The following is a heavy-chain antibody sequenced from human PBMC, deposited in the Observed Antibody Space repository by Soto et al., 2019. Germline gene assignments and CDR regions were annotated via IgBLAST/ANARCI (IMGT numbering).Heavy chain of an antibody. CDR2: ISANNGNT. J-gene: IGHJ4*02. CDR1: GYTFTSYG. CDR3: AIIGSGDYSDFDY. Sequence: ASVKVSCKGFGYTFTSYGISWVRQAPGQGLEWMGWISANNGNTNYAQKLQDRVTMTTDTSTSTPYMELRSLRSDDTAVYYCAIIGSGDYSDFDYWGQGTLVTVSS. D-gene: IGHD4-4*01. V-gene: IGHV1-18*01.